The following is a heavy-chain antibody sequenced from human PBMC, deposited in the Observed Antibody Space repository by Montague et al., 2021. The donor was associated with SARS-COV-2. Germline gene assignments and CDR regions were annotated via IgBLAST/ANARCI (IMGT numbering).Heavy chain of an antibody. Sequence: SLRLSCAASGFTFSSYEMNWVRQAPGEGLEWVSYISSSGSTIYYADSVKGRFTISRDNAKNSLYLQMNSLRAEDTAVYYCARDAEILEYSSLGSFDYWGQGTLVTVSS. CDR2: ISSSGSTI. V-gene: IGHV3-48*03. D-gene: IGHD6-6*01. CDR3: ARDAEILEYSSLGSFDY. CDR1: GFTFSSYE. J-gene: IGHJ4*02.